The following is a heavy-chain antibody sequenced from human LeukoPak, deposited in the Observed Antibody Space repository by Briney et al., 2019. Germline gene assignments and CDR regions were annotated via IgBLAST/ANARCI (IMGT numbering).Heavy chain of an antibody. CDR1: GFTFSSYG. CDR3: ARGFYCSSTSCYTGWSDP. V-gene: IGHV3-33*01. Sequence: PGRSLRLSCAASGFTFSSYGMHWVRQAPGKGLEWVAVIWYDGSNKYYADSVKGRFTISRDNSKNTLYLQMNSLRAEDTAVYYCARGFYCSSTSCYTGWSDPWGQGTLVTVSS. CDR2: IWYDGSNK. D-gene: IGHD2-2*02. J-gene: IGHJ5*02.